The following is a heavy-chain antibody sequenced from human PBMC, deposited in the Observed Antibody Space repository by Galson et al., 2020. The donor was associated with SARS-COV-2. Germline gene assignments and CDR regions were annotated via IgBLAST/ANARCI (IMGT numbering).Heavy chain of an antibody. J-gene: IGHJ4*02. Sequence: GGSLRLSCTASGFTFSSYAMTWVRQAPGKGLEWVSGISGSADSTSYADSVKGRFTISRDNSKNTLYLQMNSLRAEDTAVYYCAKDVDYYDSSGFYRIRTPGYFDYWGQGALVTVSS. CDR3: AKDVDYYDSSGFYRIRTPGYFDY. CDR1: GFTFSSYA. D-gene: IGHD3-22*01. CDR2: ISGSADST. V-gene: IGHV3-23*01.